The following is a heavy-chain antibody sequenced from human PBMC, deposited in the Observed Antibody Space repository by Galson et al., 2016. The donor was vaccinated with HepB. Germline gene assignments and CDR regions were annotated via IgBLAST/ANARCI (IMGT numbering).Heavy chain of an antibody. CDR2: IWYDDSYN. D-gene: IGHD3-10*01. CDR1: EFTFSRYG. V-gene: IGHV3-33*01. J-gene: IGHJ6*02. CDR3: ARGEVVRGPIRVSYYYGMDV. Sequence: SLRLSCAASEFTFSRYGMHWVRQAPGKGLEWVAVIWYDDSYNYYGDSVKGRFTISRDNSKNTLYLQMNSLRAEDTALYYCARGEVVRGPIRVSYYYGMDVWGQGTTVTVSS.